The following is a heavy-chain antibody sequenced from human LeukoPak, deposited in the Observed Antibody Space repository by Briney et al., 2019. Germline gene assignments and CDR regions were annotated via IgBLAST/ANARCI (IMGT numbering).Heavy chain of an antibody. D-gene: IGHD6-19*01. CDR1: GYTFTGYY. CDR3: ARDRGSGWFPDHY. CDR2: INPNSGAT. J-gene: IGHJ4*02. Sequence: ASVNVSCKSSGYTFTGYYMHWMRQAPGQGLEWMALINPNSGATNYAQKFQGRVTMTRDTSISTAYMELSRLRSDDTAVYYCARDRGSGWFPDHYWAQGPVVTVA. V-gene: IGHV1-2*02.